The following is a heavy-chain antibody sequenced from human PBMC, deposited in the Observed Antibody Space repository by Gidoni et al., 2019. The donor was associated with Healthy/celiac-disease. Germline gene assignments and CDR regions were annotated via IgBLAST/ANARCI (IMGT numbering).Heavy chain of an antibody. J-gene: IGHJ4*02. CDR3: AKAVQLSPYYYDSSGYYFDY. Sequence: EVQLVESGGGLVQPGRSLRLSCAASGFTFDDYAMHWVRQAPGKGLEWVSGISWNSGSIGYADSVKGRFTISRDNAKNSLYLQMNSLRAEDTALYYCAKAVQLSPYYYDSSGYYFDYWGQGTLVTVSS. V-gene: IGHV3-9*01. CDR1: GFTFDDYA. D-gene: IGHD3-22*01. CDR2: ISWNSGSI.